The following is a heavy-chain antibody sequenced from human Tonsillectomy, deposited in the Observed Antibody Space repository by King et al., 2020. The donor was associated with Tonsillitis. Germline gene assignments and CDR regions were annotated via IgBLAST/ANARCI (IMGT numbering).Heavy chain of an antibody. Sequence: VQLVESGGGLVQPGGSLRLSCAASGFTFSSYWMSWVRQAPGKGLECVANMNEDGSEKYYVDSVKGRFTISRDNARNSLYLQMNSLRAEDTAVYYCAREGSGSYGDRRTFDYWGQGTLVTVSS. J-gene: IGHJ4*02. CDR3: AREGSGSYGDRRTFDY. CDR1: GFTFSSYW. CDR2: MNEDGSEK. V-gene: IGHV3-7*01. D-gene: IGHD1-26*01.